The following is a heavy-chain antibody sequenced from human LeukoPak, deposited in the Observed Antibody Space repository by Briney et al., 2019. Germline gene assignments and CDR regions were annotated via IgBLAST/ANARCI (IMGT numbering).Heavy chain of an antibody. V-gene: IGHV1-46*01. CDR2: INPSGGST. D-gene: IGHD3-22*01. J-gene: IGHJ4*02. CDR3: ARGPRITMIVVVITGPFDY. Sequence: ASVKVSCKASGYTFTDYVMHWVRQAPGQGLEWMGIINPSGGSTSYAQKFQGRVTMTRDTSTSTVYMELSSLRSEDTAVYYCARGPRITMIVVVITGPFDYWGQGTLVTVSS. CDR1: GYTFTDYV.